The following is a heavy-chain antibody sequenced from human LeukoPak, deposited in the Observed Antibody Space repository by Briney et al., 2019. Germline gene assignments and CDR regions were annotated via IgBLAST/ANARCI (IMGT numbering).Heavy chain of an antibody. V-gene: IGHV1-18*01. Sequence: ASVKVSCKASGYTFTSYGISWVRQAPAQGLEGMGWISADNGNTNYAQKLQGRVTMTTDTSTSTAYMELRSLRSDDTGVYYCARDAPRIYDSSGYYQLHTYFDHWGQGTLVTVSS. D-gene: IGHD3-22*01. CDR2: ISADNGNT. CDR1: GYTFTSYG. J-gene: IGHJ4*02. CDR3: ARDAPRIYDSSGYYQLHTYFDH.